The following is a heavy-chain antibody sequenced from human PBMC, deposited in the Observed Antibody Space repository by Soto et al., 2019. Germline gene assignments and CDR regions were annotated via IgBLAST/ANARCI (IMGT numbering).Heavy chain of an antibody. Sequence: PGESLKISCKGSGYSFTNYWIGLVRQMHGKGLEWMGIIYPGDSDTRYSPSFQGQVTISADKSISTAYLQWSSLKASDTAMYYCARLADIVVVPANNWFDPWGQGTLVTVSS. CDR3: ARLADIVVVPANNWFDP. D-gene: IGHD2-2*01. CDR2: IYPGDSDT. J-gene: IGHJ5*02. CDR1: GYSFTNYW. V-gene: IGHV5-51*01.